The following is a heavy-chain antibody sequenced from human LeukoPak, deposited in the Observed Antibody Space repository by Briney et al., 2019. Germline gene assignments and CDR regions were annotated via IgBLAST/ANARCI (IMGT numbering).Heavy chain of an antibody. Sequence: GGSLRLSCAASEFDFSSHAMTWVRQAPGKGLEWVSAISISGSKTYYADSVKGRFTISRDNSKNTLYLQMNSLRADDMARYYCAKTASTVTTAFDDWGQGTLVTVSS. V-gene: IGHV3-23*01. CDR3: AKTASTVTTAFDD. J-gene: IGHJ4*02. CDR2: ISISGSKT. D-gene: IGHD4-17*01. CDR1: EFDFSSHA.